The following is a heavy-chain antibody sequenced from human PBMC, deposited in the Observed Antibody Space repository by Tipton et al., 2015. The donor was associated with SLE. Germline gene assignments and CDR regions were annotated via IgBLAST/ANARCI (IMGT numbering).Heavy chain of an antibody. D-gene: IGHD2-15*01. Sequence: SLRLSCAASGFTFSTYWMNWVRRAPGKGLEWVANIKQDGSDKYYVDSVKGRFTISRDNAKNSLYLQMSSLRAEDTAVYYCAKGPSVAATSWFDPWGQGTLVTVSS. V-gene: IGHV3-7*01. CDR2: IKQDGSDK. CDR3: AKGPSVAATSWFDP. CDR1: GFTFSTYW. J-gene: IGHJ5*02.